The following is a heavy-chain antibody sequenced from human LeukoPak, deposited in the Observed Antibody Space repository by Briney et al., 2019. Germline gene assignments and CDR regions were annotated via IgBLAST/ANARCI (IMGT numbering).Heavy chain of an antibody. V-gene: IGHV1-69*02. Sequence: GATVKVSCKASGGTFSSYTISWVRQAPGQGLAWMGRIIPILGIANYAQKFQGRVTITADKSTSTAYMELSSLRSEDTAVYYCASSPVSLTYYYYYYMDVWGKGTTVTVSS. CDR2: IIPILGIA. D-gene: IGHD3-22*01. J-gene: IGHJ6*03. CDR3: ASSPVSLTYYYYYYMDV. CDR1: GGTFSSYT.